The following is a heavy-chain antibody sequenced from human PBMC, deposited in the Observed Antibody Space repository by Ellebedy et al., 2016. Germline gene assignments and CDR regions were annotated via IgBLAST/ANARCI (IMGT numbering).Heavy chain of an antibody. V-gene: IGHV1-24*01. CDR3: ARDWVGELPAD. Sequence: ASVKVSXKVSGYTLTELSMHWVRQAPGKGLEWMGGFDPEDGETIYAQKFQGRVTMTRDTSTSTVYMELSSLRSEDTAVYYCARDWVGELPADWGQGTLVTVSS. CDR2: FDPEDGET. J-gene: IGHJ4*02. D-gene: IGHD3-16*01. CDR1: GYTLTELS.